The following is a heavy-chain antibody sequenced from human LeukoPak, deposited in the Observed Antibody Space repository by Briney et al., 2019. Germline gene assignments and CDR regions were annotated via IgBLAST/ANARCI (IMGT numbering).Heavy chain of an antibody. J-gene: IGHJ4*02. CDR2: TSFDGGNT. Sequence: GGSLRLSCAASGFMFRAYGMHWVRQAPGKGLEWLAVTSFDGGNTYYADSVKGRFTISRDNSKNTLYLQMNSLRAEDTAVYYCAKDPRGSRGYFDYWGQGTLVTVSS. V-gene: IGHV3-30*18. D-gene: IGHD1-26*01. CDR1: GFMFRAYG. CDR3: AKDPRGSRGYFDY.